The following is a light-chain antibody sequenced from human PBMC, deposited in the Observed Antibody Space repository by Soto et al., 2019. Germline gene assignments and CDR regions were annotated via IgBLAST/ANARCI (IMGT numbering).Light chain of an antibody. J-gene: IGKJ5*01. CDR3: QQSYNAPIT. CDR1: PSVTNF. Sequence: EIVMTQSPATLSFSPGERRTLSCTASPSVTNFLAWYQQKPGQAPRLLIYGAFNRATGIPARFSGSGSGTDFTLTISSLQPEDFATYYCQQSYNAPITFGQGTRLEIK. CDR2: GAF. V-gene: IGKV3D-15*01.